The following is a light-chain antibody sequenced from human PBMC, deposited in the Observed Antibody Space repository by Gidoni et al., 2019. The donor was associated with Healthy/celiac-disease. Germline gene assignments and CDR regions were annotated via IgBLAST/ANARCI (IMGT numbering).Light chain of an antibody. CDR1: QSVSSN. CDR2: GAS. J-gene: IGKJ1*01. Sequence: EIVMTQSPATLSVSPGERATLSCRASQSVSSNLAWYQQKPGQAPRLLIYGASTSATGIPAMFSCSGSGTEFTLTISSLQSEDFAVYYCQQYNNWPRTFGQGTKVEIK. V-gene: IGKV3-15*01. CDR3: QQYNNWPRT.